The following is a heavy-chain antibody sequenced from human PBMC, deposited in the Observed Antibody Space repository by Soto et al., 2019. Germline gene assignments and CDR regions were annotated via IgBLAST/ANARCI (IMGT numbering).Heavy chain of an antibody. D-gene: IGHD6-6*01. Sequence: QVQLVASGGGVVQPGRSLRLSCAASGFTFKNYAMHWVRQAPGKGLEWVAVIWYDGSNKYYEDSVKGRFTISRDNTKNTLSLQMNSLRAEDTAVYYCARGALSARPDYWGQGTLVTVSS. J-gene: IGHJ4*02. CDR1: GFTFKNYA. CDR3: ARGALSARPDY. CDR2: IWYDGSNK. V-gene: IGHV3-33*01.